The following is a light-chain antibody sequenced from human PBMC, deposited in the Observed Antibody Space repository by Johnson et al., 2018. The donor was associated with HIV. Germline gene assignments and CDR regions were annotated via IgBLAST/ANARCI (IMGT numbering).Light chain of an antibody. CDR3: GTWDSRLSAYV. CDR2: ENN. CDR1: SSNIGNNY. V-gene: IGLV1-51*02. J-gene: IGLJ1*01. Sequence: QSVLTQPPSVSAAPGQKVTISCSGSSSNIGNNYVSWYQQLPGTAPKLLIYENNKRPSGIPDRFSGSSSVTSATLGITGLQTGDAADYSCGTWDSRLSAYVFGSGTKVTVL.